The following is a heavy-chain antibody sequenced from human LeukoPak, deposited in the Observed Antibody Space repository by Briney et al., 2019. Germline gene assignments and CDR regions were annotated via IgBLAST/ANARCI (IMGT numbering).Heavy chain of an antibody. V-gene: IGHV3-23*01. CDR3: AKDRRYDSSGFDY. CDR2: LSGSGRTT. D-gene: IGHD3-22*01. CDR1: GFTFSSYT. J-gene: IGHJ4*02. Sequence: GGSLRLSCVASGFTFSSYTMAWVRQAPGRGLEWVSALSGSGRTTYFADSVKGRFNISRDNSKNTLYLQMNSLRAEDTAIYYCAKDRRYDSSGFDYWGQGTLVTVSS.